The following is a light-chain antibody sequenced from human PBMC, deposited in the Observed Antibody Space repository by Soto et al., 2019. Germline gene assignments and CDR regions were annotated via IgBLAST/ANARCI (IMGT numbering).Light chain of an antibody. CDR1: QSVSNNY. J-gene: IGKJ1*01. Sequence: ESVLTQSPGTLSLSPGERATLSCRASQSVSNNYLAWYQQQPGQAPRLLIYGVSNRATGIPDRFSGSGSGTDFILTISRLEPEDFALYYCGQFVSSPPRTFGQGTKVDIK. CDR3: GQFVSSPPRT. V-gene: IGKV3-20*01. CDR2: GVS.